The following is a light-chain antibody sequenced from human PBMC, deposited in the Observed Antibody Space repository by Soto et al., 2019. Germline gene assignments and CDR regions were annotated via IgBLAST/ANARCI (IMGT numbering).Light chain of an antibody. J-gene: IGKJ1*01. CDR2: GAS. V-gene: IGKV3-15*01. CDR1: QSVSRN. Sequence: EIVMTQSPATLSVSPGERATLSCRASQSVSRNLAWYQQKPGQAPRLLIYGASTRATGIPARFSGSGSGTEFTLTISSLQSEDFAVYYCQQYNNWPPRTFGQGTKVGIK. CDR3: QQYNNWPPRT.